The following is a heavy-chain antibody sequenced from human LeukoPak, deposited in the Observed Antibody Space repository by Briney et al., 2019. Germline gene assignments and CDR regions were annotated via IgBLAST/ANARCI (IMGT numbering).Heavy chain of an antibody. V-gene: IGHV1-8*01. CDR2: MNPNSGNT. Sequence: ASVKVSCKASGYTFTSYDINWVRQATGQGLEWMGWMNPNSGNTGYAQKFRGRVTMTRNTSISTAYMELSSLRSEDTAVYYCVEVGFGDAFDIWGQGTMVTVSS. CDR3: VEVGFGDAFDI. CDR1: GYTFTSYD. D-gene: IGHD3-16*01. J-gene: IGHJ3*02.